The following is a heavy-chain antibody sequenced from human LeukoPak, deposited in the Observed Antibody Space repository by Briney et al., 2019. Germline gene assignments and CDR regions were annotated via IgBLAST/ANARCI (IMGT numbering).Heavy chain of an antibody. CDR3: ASWNYVDY. J-gene: IGHJ4*02. Sequence: PGGSLRLSCAASGLTFSSHAMSWVRQAPGKGLEWVSRIGLSGGTTYNEDCVKGRFTISRDNSKNTLYLQMNSLRAEDTAVYYCASWNYVDYWGQGTLVTVSS. CDR2: IGLSGGTT. V-gene: IGHV3-23*01. D-gene: IGHD6-13*01. CDR1: GLTFSSHA.